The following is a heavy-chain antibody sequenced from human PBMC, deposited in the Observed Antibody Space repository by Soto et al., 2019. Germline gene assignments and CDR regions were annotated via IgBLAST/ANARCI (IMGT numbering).Heavy chain of an antibody. CDR3: TTHSEGIQLLVCMDV. CDR1: GFTFSNAW. V-gene: IGHV3-15*01. J-gene: IGHJ6*02. CDR2: IKSKTDGGTT. Sequence: NPGGSLRLSCAASGFTFSNAWMSWVRQAPGKGLEWVGRIKSKTDGGTTDYAAPVKGRFTISRDDSKNTLYLQMNSLKTEDTAVYYCTTHSEGIQLLVCMDVWGQGTTVTVSS. D-gene: IGHD5-18*01.